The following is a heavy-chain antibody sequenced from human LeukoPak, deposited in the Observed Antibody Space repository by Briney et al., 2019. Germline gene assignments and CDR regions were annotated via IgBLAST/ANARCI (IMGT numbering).Heavy chain of an antibody. CDR1: GFTFSDYY. V-gene: IGHV3-11*06. D-gene: IGHD6-19*01. Sequence: GGSLRLPCAASGFTFSDYYMSWIRRAPGKGLEWVSYISSSSSYTNYADSVKGRFTISRDNAKNSLYLQMNSLRAEDTAVYYCARVKGPKRSAGDYWGQGTLVTVSS. CDR3: ARVKGPKRSAGDY. J-gene: IGHJ4*02. CDR2: ISSSSSYT.